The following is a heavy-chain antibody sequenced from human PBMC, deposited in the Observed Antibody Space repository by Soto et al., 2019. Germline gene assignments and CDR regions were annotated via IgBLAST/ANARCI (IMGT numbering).Heavy chain of an antibody. Sequence: QVQLQESGPGLVKPSQTLSLTCTVSGGSISSGGYYWSWIRQHPGKGLEWIGYIYYSGSTYYNPSLKSRVTISVDPSKNQFSLKLSSVTAADTAVYYCARDPPSSGYWGEGAFDIWGQGTMVTVSS. D-gene: IGHD3-22*01. CDR3: ARDPPSSGYWGEGAFDI. V-gene: IGHV4-31*03. CDR2: IYYSGST. CDR1: GGSISSGGYY. J-gene: IGHJ3*02.